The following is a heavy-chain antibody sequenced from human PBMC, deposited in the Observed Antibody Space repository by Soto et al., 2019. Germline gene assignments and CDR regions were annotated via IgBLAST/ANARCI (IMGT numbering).Heavy chain of an antibody. J-gene: IGHJ5*02. CDR1: GYTFTSYG. CDR2: ISAYNGNT. Sequence: ASVKVSCKASGYTFTSYGISWVRQAPGQGLEWMGWISAYNGNTNYAQKLQGRVTMTTDTSTSTAYMELRSLRSDDTAVYYCARDKRYCISTSCYGGGNWFDPWGQGTLVTVS. D-gene: IGHD2-2*01. CDR3: ARDKRYCISTSCYGGGNWFDP. V-gene: IGHV1-18*01.